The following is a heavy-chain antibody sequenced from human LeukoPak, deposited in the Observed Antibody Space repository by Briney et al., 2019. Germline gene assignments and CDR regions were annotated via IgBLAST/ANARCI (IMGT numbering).Heavy chain of an antibody. Sequence: GGTLRLSCDASGFTFSSYGITWVRQAPGKGLEWVSGVSGSSGNTYYADSVKGRFTISRDNSKNTQYLQMDSLRAEDTAVYYYARWDGYGGYWGQGTLVTVSS. D-gene: IGHD4-23*01. CDR1: GFTFSSYG. V-gene: IGHV3-23*01. CDR3: ARWDGYGGY. CDR2: VSGSSGNT. J-gene: IGHJ4*02.